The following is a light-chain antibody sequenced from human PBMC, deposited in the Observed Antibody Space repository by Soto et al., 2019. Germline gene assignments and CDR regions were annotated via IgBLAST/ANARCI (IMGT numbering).Light chain of an antibody. CDR1: SSDVGGHNY. Sequence: QSALTQPASVSGSPGQSITISCTGASSDVGGHNYVSWYQHHPGIAPKLVIYEVSNRPSGVPNRFSGSKSDSTASLTISGLQAEDEADYYCSSYMSSSTPVVFGGGTKLTVL. CDR2: EVS. J-gene: IGLJ2*01. V-gene: IGLV2-14*01. CDR3: SSYMSSSTPVV.